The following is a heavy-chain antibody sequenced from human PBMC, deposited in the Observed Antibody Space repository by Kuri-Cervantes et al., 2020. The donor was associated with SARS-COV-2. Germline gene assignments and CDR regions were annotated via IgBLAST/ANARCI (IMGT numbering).Heavy chain of an antibody. D-gene: IGHD3-10*01. CDR3: ARGVITMVRGVPNAFDI. Sequence: GGSLRLSCAASGFTFSNAWMSWVRQAPGKGLEWVGRIKSKTDGGTTDYAAPVKGRFTISRDDSKNTLYLQMNSLKTEDTAVYYCARGVITMVRGVPNAFDIWGQGTMVTVSS. V-gene: IGHV3-15*01. CDR1: GFTFSNAW. J-gene: IGHJ3*02. CDR2: IKSKTDGGTT.